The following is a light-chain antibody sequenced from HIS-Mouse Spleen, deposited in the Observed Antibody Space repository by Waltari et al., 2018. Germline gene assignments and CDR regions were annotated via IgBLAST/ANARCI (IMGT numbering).Light chain of an antibody. V-gene: IGLV1-44*01. CDR3: AAWDDSLNCWV. CDR2: SNN. CDR1: SSNIGSNT. Sequence: QSVLTQPPSASGTPGQRVTISCCGISSNIGSNTVNWYQQLPGTAPKLLIYSNNQRPSGVPDRFSGSKSGTSASLAISGLQSEDEADYYCAAWDDSLNCWVFGGGTKLTVL. J-gene: IGLJ3*02.